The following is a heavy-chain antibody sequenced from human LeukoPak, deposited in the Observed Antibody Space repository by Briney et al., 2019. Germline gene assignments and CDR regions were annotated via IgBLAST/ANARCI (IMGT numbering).Heavy chain of an antibody. V-gene: IGHV1-46*01. CDR2: INPSGGST. J-gene: IGHJ4*02. CDR1: GYTFTSYY. Sequence: ASVKVSCKASGYTFTSYYMHWVRQAPGQGLEWMGIINPSGGSTSYAQKFQGRVTMTRDTSTSTVYLELSSLRSEDTAVYYCARDGVRIPYFDYWGQGTLVTVSS. D-gene: IGHD5-18*01. CDR3: ARDGVRIPYFDY.